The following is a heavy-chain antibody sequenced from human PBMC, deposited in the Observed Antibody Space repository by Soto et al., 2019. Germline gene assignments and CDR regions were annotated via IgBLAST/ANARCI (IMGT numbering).Heavy chain of an antibody. CDR3: ARVRQGCSANNCYFDP. V-gene: IGHV4-4*02. CDR1: GGSVRAPDW. Sequence: LSLTCTLSGGSVRAPDWWNWVRQSPDKGLEWIAEVHISGHSNYNPSLRSRVSVSIDSSKNQFYLNLNSVTAADTAIYYCARVRQGCSANNCYFDPWGQGTQVTVTS. J-gene: IGHJ5*01. CDR2: VHISGHS. D-gene: IGHD1-1*01.